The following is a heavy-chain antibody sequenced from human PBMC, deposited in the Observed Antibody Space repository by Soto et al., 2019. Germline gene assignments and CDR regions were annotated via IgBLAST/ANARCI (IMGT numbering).Heavy chain of an antibody. J-gene: IGHJ6*02. D-gene: IGHD6-13*01. CDR2: IYHSGST. CDR1: GDSITSIYH. Sequence: SETLSLTCAVSGDSITSIYHWAWIRQPPGRGLEWVASIYHSGSTNYNPSLKSRVTISVDKSKNQFSLKLSSVTAADTAVYYCARDPIAAAGTGLYYYYGMDVWGQGTTVTVSS. CDR3: ARDPIAAAGTGLYYYYGMDV. V-gene: IGHV4-38-2*02.